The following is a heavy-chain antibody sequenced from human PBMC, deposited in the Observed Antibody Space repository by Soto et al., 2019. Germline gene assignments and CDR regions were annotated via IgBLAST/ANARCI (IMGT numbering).Heavy chain of an antibody. D-gene: IGHD3-22*01. J-gene: IGHJ1*01. CDR2: IIPIFGTT. CDR3: AGRGARDHYDSSGYG. Sequence: QVQLVQSGAEVKKPGSSVKVSCKASGGTFSNYALSWVRQAPGQGLEWMGDIIPIFGTTNNAQRFQGRVTITADEATSTAYMELSSLRSEDPAVYYCAGRGARDHYDSSGYGWGQGALVTVSS. CDR1: GGTFSNYA. V-gene: IGHV1-69*12.